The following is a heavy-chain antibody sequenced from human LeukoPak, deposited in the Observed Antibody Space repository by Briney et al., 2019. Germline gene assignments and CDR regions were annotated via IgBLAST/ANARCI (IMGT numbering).Heavy chain of an antibody. Sequence: ASETLSLTCTVSGGSISSSSYYWGWIRQPPGKGLEWIGSIYYSGSTYYNPSLKSRVTISVDTSKNQFSLKLSSVTAADTAVYYCARKGWFYSSSEFDYWGQGTLVTVSS. CDR3: ARKGWFYSSSEFDY. CDR2: IYYSGST. J-gene: IGHJ4*02. V-gene: IGHV4-39*07. D-gene: IGHD6-13*01. CDR1: GGSISSSSYY.